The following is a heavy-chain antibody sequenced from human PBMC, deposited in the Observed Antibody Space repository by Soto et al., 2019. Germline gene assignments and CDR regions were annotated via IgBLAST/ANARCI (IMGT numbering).Heavy chain of an antibody. D-gene: IGHD5-12*01. J-gene: IGHJ4*02. Sequence: SGPTLVNPTQTLTLTCIFSGFSFSADGVAVGWSRQPPGKALEWLARIDWADDQYYSTSLKTRLTISKDTSKNQVVLTMTNVDPVDTATYYCARIHGPSGNYDLDYWGQGTLVTVSS. CDR1: GFSFSADGVA. CDR3: ARIHGPSGNYDLDY. V-gene: IGHV2-70*11. CDR2: IDWADDQ.